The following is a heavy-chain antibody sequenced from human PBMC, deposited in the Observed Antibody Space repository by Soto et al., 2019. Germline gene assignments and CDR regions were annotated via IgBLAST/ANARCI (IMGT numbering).Heavy chain of an antibody. CDR1: GGTFSSYA. D-gene: IGHD2-15*01. CDR3: ARGRYCSGGSCYGEYFQH. Sequence: ASVKVSCKASGGTFSSYAISWVRQAPGQGLEWMGGIIPICGTANYAQKFQGRVTMTADESTSTAYMELSRLRSDDTAVYYCARGRYCSGGSCYGEYFQHWGQGTLVTVSS. J-gene: IGHJ1*01. V-gene: IGHV1-69*13. CDR2: IIPICGTA.